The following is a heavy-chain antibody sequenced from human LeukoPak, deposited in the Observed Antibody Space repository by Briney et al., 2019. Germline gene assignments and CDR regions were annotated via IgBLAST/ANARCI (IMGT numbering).Heavy chain of an antibody. CDR2: ISSSGSTI. CDR3: ARVGSSGSILYFDY. V-gene: IGHV3-11*01. D-gene: IGHD6-19*01. Sequence: GGSLRLSCAASGFTFSDYYMSWIRQAPGKGLEWVSYISSSGSTIYYADSVKGRYTISRDNAKNSLYLQMNSLRAEDTAVYYCARVGSSGSILYFDYWGQGTLVTVSS. CDR1: GFTFSDYY. J-gene: IGHJ4*02.